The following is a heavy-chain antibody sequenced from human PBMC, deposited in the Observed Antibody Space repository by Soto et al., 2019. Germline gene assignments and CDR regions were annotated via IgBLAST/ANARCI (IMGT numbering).Heavy chain of an antibody. Sequence: VKVSCKASGGIFSRYAISWVRQAPGQGLEWMGGIIPIFGTPNYAQKFQGRVTITADESTSTGYMELSSLRSEDTAVYYCARGPYSGSYYDYYFAMDVWGQGTTVTVSS. CDR1: GGIFSRYA. J-gene: IGHJ6*02. D-gene: IGHD1-26*01. V-gene: IGHV1-69*13. CDR3: ARGPYSGSYYDYYFAMDV. CDR2: IIPIFGTP.